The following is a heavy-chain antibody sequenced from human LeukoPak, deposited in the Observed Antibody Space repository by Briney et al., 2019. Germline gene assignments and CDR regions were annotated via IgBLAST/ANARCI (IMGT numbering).Heavy chain of an antibody. CDR3: ARDVYSSGWYDY. V-gene: IGHV1-18*01. J-gene: IGHJ4*02. Sequence: ASVTVSFKASGYTFTSYGISWVRQAPGQGLEWMGWISAYNGNTNYAQKLQGRVTMTTDTSTSTAYMELRSLRSDDTAVYYCARDVYSSGWYDYWGQGTLVTVSS. D-gene: IGHD6-19*01. CDR1: GYTFTSYG. CDR2: ISAYNGNT.